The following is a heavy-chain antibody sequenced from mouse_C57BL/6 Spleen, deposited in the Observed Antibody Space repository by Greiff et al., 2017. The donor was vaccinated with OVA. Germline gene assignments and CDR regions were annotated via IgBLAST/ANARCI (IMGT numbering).Heavy chain of an antibody. CDR2: INPSTGGT. CDR1: GYSFTGYY. CDR3: ARSYGNYWYFEV. D-gene: IGHD2-1*01. Sequence: EVQLQQSGPELVKPGASVKISCKASGYSFTGYYMNWVKQSPEKSLEWIGEINPSTGGTTYNQKFKAKATLTVDKSSSTAYMQLKSLTSEDSAVYYCARSYGNYWYFEVWGTGTTVTVSS. J-gene: IGHJ1*03. V-gene: IGHV1-42*01.